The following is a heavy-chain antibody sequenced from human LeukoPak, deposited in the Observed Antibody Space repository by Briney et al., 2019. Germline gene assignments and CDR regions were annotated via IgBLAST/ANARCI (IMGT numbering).Heavy chain of an antibody. J-gene: IGHJ4*02. CDR2: ISRSGSTI. V-gene: IGHV3-48*03. CDR1: GFTFSSYE. D-gene: IGHD3-22*01. Sequence: PGGSLRLSCAASGFTFSSYEMNWVRQAPGKGLEWVSYISRSGSTIYYADSVKGRFTISRDNAKNSLYLQMNSLRAEDTAVYYCAREGSMYYYDSSGYPYWGQGTLVTVSS. CDR3: AREGSMYYYDSSGYPY.